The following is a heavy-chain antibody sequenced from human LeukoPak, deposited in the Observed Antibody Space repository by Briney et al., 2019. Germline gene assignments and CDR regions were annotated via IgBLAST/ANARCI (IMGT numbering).Heavy chain of an antibody. Sequence: ASVKVSCKASGCTFTSYDINWVRQATGQGLEWMGWMNPNSGNTGYAQKFQGRVTMTRNTSISTVYMELSSLRSEDTAVYYCARGARGSGNYEWFDPWGQGTLVTVSS. D-gene: IGHD3-10*01. CDR1: GCTFTSYD. V-gene: IGHV1-8*01. J-gene: IGHJ5*02. CDR2: MNPNSGNT. CDR3: ARGARGSGNYEWFDP.